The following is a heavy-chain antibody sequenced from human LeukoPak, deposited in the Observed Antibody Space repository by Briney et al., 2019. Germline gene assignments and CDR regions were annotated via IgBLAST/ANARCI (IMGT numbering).Heavy chain of an antibody. CDR3: ASSNLPRVFGSHLFDY. D-gene: IGHD3-3*01. CDR2: IYASGTT. J-gene: IGHJ4*02. V-gene: IGHV4-61*02. CDR1: GGSISSGGYY. Sequence: NSSETLSLTCTVSGGSISSGGYYWSWIRQPPGKGLEWIGRIYASGTTNYNPSLKSRVTISVDTSKNQFSLRLSSVTAADTAVYSCASSNLPRVFGSHLFDYWGQGILVTVSS.